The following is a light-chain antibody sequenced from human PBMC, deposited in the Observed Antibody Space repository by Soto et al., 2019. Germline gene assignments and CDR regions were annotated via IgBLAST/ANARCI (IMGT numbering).Light chain of an antibody. J-gene: IGKJ1*01. V-gene: IGKV1-5*03. CDR2: KAS. CDR1: QSVSTW. Sequence: DIQMTQSPSNPSSSLGDRVTITCRASQSVSTWLAWYQQRPGKPPNLLIYKASTLASGVPSRFSGSGSGTDFTLTISRLEPEDFAVYYCQQYGSSPWTFGQGTKVDIK. CDR3: QQYGSSPWT.